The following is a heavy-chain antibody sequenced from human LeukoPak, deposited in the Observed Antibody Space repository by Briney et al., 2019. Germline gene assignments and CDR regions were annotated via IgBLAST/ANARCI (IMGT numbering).Heavy chain of an antibody. D-gene: IGHD6-19*01. V-gene: IGHV3-21*01. CDR3: ARGQQWLAKDY. CDR1: GFTFSSYS. J-gene: IGHJ4*02. CDR2: ISSSSSYI. Sequence: GGSLRLSCAASGFTFSSYSMDWVRQAPGKWLEWVSSISSSSSYIYYADSVKGRFTISRDNAKNSLYLQMNSLRAEDTAVYYCARGQQWLAKDYWGQGTLVTVSS.